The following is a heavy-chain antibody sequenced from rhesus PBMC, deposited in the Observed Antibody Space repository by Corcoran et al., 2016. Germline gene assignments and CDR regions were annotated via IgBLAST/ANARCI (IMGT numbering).Heavy chain of an antibody. J-gene: IGHJ4*01. V-gene: IGHV4-80*01. CDR2: INGNSGRT. Sequence: QVQLQESGPGLVKPSETLSLTCAVSGGSFSSYWWSWIRQPPGKGLEWIGEINGNSGRTNYNPSLKSRVTSSKDASKNQFSLKLTSVTAADTAVQYCVRNGDYYFDYWGQGVLVTVSS. CDR1: GGSFSSYW. D-gene: IGHD4-17*01. CDR3: VRNGDYYFDY.